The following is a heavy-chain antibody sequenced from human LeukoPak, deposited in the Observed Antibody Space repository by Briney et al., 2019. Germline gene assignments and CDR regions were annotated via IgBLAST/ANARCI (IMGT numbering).Heavy chain of an antibody. V-gene: IGHV1-2*04. CDR2: INPNSGGT. CDR1: GYTFTGYY. CDR3: ARDKRSGAPPRYAFDI. J-gene: IGHJ3*02. Sequence: ASVKVSCKASGYTFTGYYMHWVRQAPGQGLEWMGWINPNSGGTNYAQKFQGWVTMTRDTSISTAYMELSRLRSDDTAVYYCARDKRSGAPPRYAFDIWGQGTIVTVSS. D-gene: IGHD1-1*01.